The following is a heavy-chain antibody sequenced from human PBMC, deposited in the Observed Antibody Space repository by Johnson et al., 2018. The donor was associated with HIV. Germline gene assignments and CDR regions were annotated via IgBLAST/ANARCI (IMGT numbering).Heavy chain of an antibody. CDR1: GFTFSSYA. D-gene: IGHD6-6*01. V-gene: IGHV3-23*04. J-gene: IGHJ3*02. CDR3: ARDVIKVIAARDDAFDI. CDR2: ISGSGHST. Sequence: VQLVESGGGLVQPGGSLRLSCAASGFTFSSYAMSWVRQAPGKGLEWVSAISGSGHSTYYADSVKGRFTISRDNSKNTLYLQMNSLRAEDTAVYYCARDVIKVIAARDDAFDIWGQGTMVTVSS.